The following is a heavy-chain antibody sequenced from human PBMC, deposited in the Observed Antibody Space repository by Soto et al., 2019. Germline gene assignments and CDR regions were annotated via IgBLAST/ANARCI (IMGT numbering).Heavy chain of an antibody. Sequence: QVQLQESGPGLVKPSQTLSLTCTVSGGSISSGDYYWSWIRQHPGKGLEWIGYIYYSGSTYYNPALKSRVTISVDTSKNQFSLKLSSVTAADTAVYYCAGDPATLTPGLGYYGMDVWGQGTTVTVSS. CDR1: GGSISSGDYY. CDR3: AGDPATLTPGLGYYGMDV. D-gene: IGHD4-17*01. CDR2: IYYSGST. V-gene: IGHV4-30-4*01. J-gene: IGHJ6*02.